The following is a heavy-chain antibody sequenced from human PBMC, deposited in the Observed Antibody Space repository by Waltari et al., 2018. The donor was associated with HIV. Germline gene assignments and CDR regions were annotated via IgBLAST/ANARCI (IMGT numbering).Heavy chain of an antibody. V-gene: IGHV3-33*01. CDR2: IWHDGSKK. D-gene: IGHD6-19*01. J-gene: IGHJ4*02. CDR3: ARDPGTLLIAVAGAFDY. CDR1: GFSVSRYG. Sequence: QVQLVESGGGVVRPGRSLRLSCAASGFSVSRYGRHWGGQAPGKGLEWVAVIWHDGSKKYYAGSVKGRFTVSRDTSKNTLYLEMNRLRAEDTAVYHCARDPGTLLIAVAGAFDYWGPGIPVTVSS.